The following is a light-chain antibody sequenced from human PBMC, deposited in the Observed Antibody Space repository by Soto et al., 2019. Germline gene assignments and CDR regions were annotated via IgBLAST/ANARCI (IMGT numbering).Light chain of an antibody. CDR2: GNS. CDR3: QSYDSSLNVSVV. J-gene: IGLJ2*01. V-gene: IGLV1-40*01. CDR1: SSNIGAGYD. Sequence: QSVLRQPPSVSGAPGQRVTISCTGSSSNIGAGYDVHWYQQLPGTAPKLLIYGNSNRPSGVPDRFSGSKSGTSASLAITGLQAEDEADYYCQSYDSSLNVSVVFGGGTKLTVL.